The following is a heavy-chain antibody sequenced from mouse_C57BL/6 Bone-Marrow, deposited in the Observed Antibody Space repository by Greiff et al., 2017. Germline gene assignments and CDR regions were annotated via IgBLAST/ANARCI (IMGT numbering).Heavy chain of an antibody. Sequence: VQLQESGAELVRPGTSVKVSCEASGYAFTNYLIEWVKQRPGQGLEWIGVINPGSGGTNYNEKFKGKATLTADKSSSTAYMQLSSLTSEDSAVYFCAREGTTVVPWYFDVWGTGTTVTVSS. CDR1: GYAFTNYL. CDR2: INPGSGGT. J-gene: IGHJ1*03. CDR3: AREGTTVVPWYFDV. V-gene: IGHV1-54*01. D-gene: IGHD1-1*01.